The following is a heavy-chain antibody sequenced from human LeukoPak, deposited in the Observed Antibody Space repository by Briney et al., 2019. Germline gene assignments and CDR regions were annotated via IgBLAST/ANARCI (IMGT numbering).Heavy chain of an antibody. V-gene: IGHV3-23*01. J-gene: IGHJ4*02. Sequence: GGSLRLSCAASGFTFSSYAMSWVRQAPGKGLEWVSAISGSGGSTYYADPVKGRFTISRGNSKNTLYLQMNSLRAEDTAVYYCAKDWRYSYGYRGNYFDYWGQGTLVTVSS. CDR1: GFTFSSYA. CDR3: AKDWRYSYGYRGNYFDY. CDR2: ISGSGGST. D-gene: IGHD5-18*01.